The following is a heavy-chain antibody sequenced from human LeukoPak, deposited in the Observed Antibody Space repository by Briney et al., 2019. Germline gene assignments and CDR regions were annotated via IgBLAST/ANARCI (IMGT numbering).Heavy chain of an antibody. Sequence: GGSLRLSCAASGFTFSSYAMSRVRQAPGKGLDWVSAISGSGGSTYYADSVKGRFTISRDNSKNTLYLQMNSLRAEDTAVYYCAKDIVGARGGFDYWGQGTLVTVSS. CDR3: AKDIVGARGGFDY. CDR1: GFTFSSYA. CDR2: ISGSGGST. D-gene: IGHD1-26*01. J-gene: IGHJ4*02. V-gene: IGHV3-23*01.